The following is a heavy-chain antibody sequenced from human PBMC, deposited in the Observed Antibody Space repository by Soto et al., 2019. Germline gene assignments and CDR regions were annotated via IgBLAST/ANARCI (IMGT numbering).Heavy chain of an antibody. CDR2: ISAYNGNT. J-gene: IGHJ6*02. CDR1: GYTFSNYG. V-gene: IGHV1-18*01. D-gene: IGHD2-2*01. Sequence: QVQLVQSGAEVKKPGASVKVSFKASGYTFSNYGFSWVRQAPGQRLEWMGWISAYNGNTNYAQKVQGRVTMTTDTSTGTAYMELRSLRSDDTAVYYCASSFTSSQWRYGMDVWGQGTTVTVSS. CDR3: ASSFTSSQWRYGMDV.